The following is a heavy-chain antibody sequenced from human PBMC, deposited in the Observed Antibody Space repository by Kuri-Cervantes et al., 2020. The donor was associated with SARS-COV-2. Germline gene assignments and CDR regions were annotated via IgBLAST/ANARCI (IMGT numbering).Heavy chain of an antibody. CDR2: IYYSGST. D-gene: IGHD6-6*01. V-gene: IGHV4-61*05. CDR3: ARHEYSSSRGAVDY. CDR1: GGSISSSSYY. Sequence: ESLKISCTVSGGSISSSSYYWGWIRQPPGKGLEWIGYIYYSGSTNYNPSLKSRVTISVDTSKNQFSLKLSSVTAADTAVYYCARHEYSSSRGAVDYWGQGTLVTVSS. J-gene: IGHJ4*02.